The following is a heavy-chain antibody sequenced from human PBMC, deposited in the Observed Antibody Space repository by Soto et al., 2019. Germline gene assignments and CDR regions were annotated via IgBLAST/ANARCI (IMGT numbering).Heavy chain of an antibody. D-gene: IGHD3-3*01. Sequence: QAQLVHSGAEAKKPGSSVRVSCRASGVSFSIYAISWARQAPGQGLEWMGWIIPIFGTAHYAQKFQGRVTITADESTSTAYMELSSLSSADTAVYYCARDNYDLPAGVQRNYYCEYGGQGTLFTVAS. CDR2: IIPIFGTA. V-gene: IGHV1-69*19. CDR1: GVSFSIYA. CDR3: ARDNYDLPAGVQRNYYCEY. J-gene: IGHJ4*02.